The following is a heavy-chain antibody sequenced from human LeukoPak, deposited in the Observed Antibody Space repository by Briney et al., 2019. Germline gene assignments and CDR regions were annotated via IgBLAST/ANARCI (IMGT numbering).Heavy chain of an antibody. CDR3: AKGSGRYGSGSFSDS. CDR2: ISATGVST. V-gene: IGHV3-23*01. J-gene: IGHJ5*01. Sequence: PGGSLRLSCAPSGFTFSSYAMGWVRQAPGKGLEWVSSISATGVSTYFAASVRGRFTISRDNSKNTQYLQMNSLRAEDTAVYYCAKGSGRYGSGSFSDSWGQGTLVTVSS. D-gene: IGHD3-10*01. CDR1: GFTFSSYA.